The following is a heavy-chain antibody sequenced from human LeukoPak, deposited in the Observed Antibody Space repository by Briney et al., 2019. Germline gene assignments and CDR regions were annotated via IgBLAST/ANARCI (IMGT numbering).Heavy chain of an antibody. CDR2: ISYCGSNK. CDR1: GFPLSRYD. Sequence: GGSLRLSCAVSGFPLSRYDMHWVRQATGKGLEWVADISYCGSNKYYAVSVKGRFNNSRDNSKNTLYLQMNGRRAEDAAVYYCARVREVVEDYWVQGTLVTVSS. V-gene: IGHV3-30*03. D-gene: IGHD2-15*01. CDR3: ARVREVVEDY. J-gene: IGHJ4*02.